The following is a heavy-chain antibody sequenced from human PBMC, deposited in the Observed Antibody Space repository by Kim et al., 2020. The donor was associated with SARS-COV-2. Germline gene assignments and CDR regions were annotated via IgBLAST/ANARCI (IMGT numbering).Heavy chain of an antibody. CDR1: GFTFSNYA. V-gene: IGHV3-23*01. J-gene: IGHJ2*01. CDR3: AKEPGGNLPPWYFDL. D-gene: IGHD3-16*01. Sequence: GGSLRLSCAASGFTFSNYAMSWVRQAPGKGLEWVSVISGSGVSTYYADSVKGRFTISRDNSKNTLSLQMNSLTAEDTAMYYCAKEPGGNLPPWYFDLWGRGTLVTVSS. CDR2: ISGSGVST.